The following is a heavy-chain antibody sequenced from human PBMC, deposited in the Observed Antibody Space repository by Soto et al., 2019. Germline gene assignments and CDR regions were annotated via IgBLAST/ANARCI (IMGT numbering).Heavy chain of an antibody. D-gene: IGHD3-3*01. J-gene: IGHJ5*02. CDR1: GFTFSSYG. CDR3: AKADDFWSGLRGDWFDP. CDR2: ISYDGSNK. V-gene: IGHV3-30*18. Sequence: QVQLVESGGGVVQPGRSLRLSCAASGFTFSSYGMNWVRQAPGKGLEWVAVISYDGSNKYYADSVKGRFTISRDNSKNTLYLQMNSLRAEDTAGYYCAKADDFWSGLRGDWFDPWGQGNLVPVSS.